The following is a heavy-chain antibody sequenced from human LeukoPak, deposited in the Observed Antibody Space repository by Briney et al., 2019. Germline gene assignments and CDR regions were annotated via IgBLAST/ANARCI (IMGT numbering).Heavy chain of an antibody. J-gene: IGHJ4*02. CDR1: GFTFSDYS. V-gene: IGHV3-7*01. CDR2: IKQDGSEK. CDR3: ARAKTAAGRIYFDY. Sequence: GRSLRLSCVASGFTFSDYSMSWVRQAPGKGLEWVANIKQDGSEKYYVDSVKGRFTISRDNAKNSLYLQMNSLRAEDTAVYYCARAKTAAGRIYFDYWGQGTLVTVSS. D-gene: IGHD6-13*01.